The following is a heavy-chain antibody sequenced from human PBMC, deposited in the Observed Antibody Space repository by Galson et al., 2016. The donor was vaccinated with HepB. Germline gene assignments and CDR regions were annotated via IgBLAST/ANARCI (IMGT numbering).Heavy chain of an antibody. D-gene: IGHD3-3*01. V-gene: IGHV3-21*01. Sequence: SLRLSCAASGFTFSSYTMNWVRQAPGKGLEWVSSISSSSSYIYYADSVKGRFTISRDSAKNSLYLQMNSLRAEDTAVYYCARDPGHCDFWCGYYDYYYMDGWGKGTTVTVSS. CDR1: GFTFSSYT. CDR3: ARDPGHCDFWCGYYDYYYMDG. CDR2: ISSSSSYI. J-gene: IGHJ6*03.